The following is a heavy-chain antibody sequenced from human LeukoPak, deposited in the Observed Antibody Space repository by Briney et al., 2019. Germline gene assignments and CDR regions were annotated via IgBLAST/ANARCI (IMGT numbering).Heavy chain of an antibody. CDR1: GFTFSSYE. Sequence: PGGSLRLSCAASGFTFSSYEMNWVRQAPGKGLEWVSYISSSGSTIYYADSVKGRFTISRDNAKNSLYLQMNSLRAEDTAVYYCARGANDFWSGYYINPVEDYYMDVWGKGTTVTVSS. CDR3: ARGANDFWSGYYINPVEDYYMDV. D-gene: IGHD3-3*01. J-gene: IGHJ6*03. CDR2: ISSSGSTI. V-gene: IGHV3-48*03.